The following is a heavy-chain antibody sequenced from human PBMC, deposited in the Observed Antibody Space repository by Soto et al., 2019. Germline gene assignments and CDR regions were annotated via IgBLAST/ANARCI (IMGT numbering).Heavy chain of an antibody. J-gene: IGHJ4*02. CDR1: GGTSSSYA. D-gene: IGHD3-22*01. CDR2: IIPILGIA. Sequence: SVKVSCKASGGTSSSYAISWVRQAPGQGLEWMGRIIPILGIANYAQKFQGRVTITADKSTSTAYMELSSLRSGDTAVYYCARTAGYDSSGQMGYWGQGTLVTVSS. V-gene: IGHV1-69*04. CDR3: ARTAGYDSSGQMGY.